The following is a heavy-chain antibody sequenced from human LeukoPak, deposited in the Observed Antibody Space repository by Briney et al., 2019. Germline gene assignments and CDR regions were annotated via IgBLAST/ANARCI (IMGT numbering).Heavy chain of an antibody. D-gene: IGHD3-22*01. Sequence: SGPTLVKPTQTLTLTCTFSGFSLSTSGVGVGWIRQPPGKALEWLALIYWNDDKRYSPSLKSRLTITKDTSKSQVVLTMTNMDPVDTATYYCAHHKDYYDSSGYYYEDYWGQGTLVTVSS. CDR3: AHHKDYYDSSGYYYEDY. V-gene: IGHV2-5*01. CDR2: IYWNDDK. CDR1: GFSLSTSGVG. J-gene: IGHJ4*02.